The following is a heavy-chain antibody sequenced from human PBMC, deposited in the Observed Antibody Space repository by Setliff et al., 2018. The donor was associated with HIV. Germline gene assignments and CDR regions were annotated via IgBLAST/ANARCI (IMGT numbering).Heavy chain of an antibody. Sequence: GGSLRLSCAASGFTFSTHWMHWVRQTPGKGLLWVSRINDDGTTTTYADSVKGRFTISRDNVKNTLYLQMNSLRVEDTAVYYCARVREGYESSGFYVYYYYYMDLWGKGTTVTVSS. J-gene: IGHJ6*03. CDR2: INDDGTTT. V-gene: IGHV3-74*03. D-gene: IGHD6-19*01. CDR3: ARVREGYESSGFYVYYYYYMDL. CDR1: GFTFSTHW.